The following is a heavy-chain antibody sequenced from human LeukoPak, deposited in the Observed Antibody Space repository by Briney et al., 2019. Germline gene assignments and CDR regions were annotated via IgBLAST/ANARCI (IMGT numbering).Heavy chain of an antibody. V-gene: IGHV4-31*03. CDR3: ASVSGYSSGWYGDYFDY. CDR2: IYYSGST. Sequence: TSQTLSLTCTVSGGSISSGGYYWSWIRQHPGKGLEWIGYIYYSGSTYYNPSLKSRVTISVDTSKTQFSLKLSSVTAADTAVYYCASVSGYSSGWYGDYFDYWGQGTLVTVSS. J-gene: IGHJ4*02. CDR1: GGSISSGGYY. D-gene: IGHD6-19*01.